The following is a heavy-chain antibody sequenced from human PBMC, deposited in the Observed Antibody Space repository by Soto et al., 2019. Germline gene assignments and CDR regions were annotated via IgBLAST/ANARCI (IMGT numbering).Heavy chain of an antibody. D-gene: IGHD2-21*02. CDR2: INHSGST. CDR3: ARIWGDFFHADS. CDR1: GGSFSGYY. Sequence: SETLSLTCAVYGGSFSGYYWSWIRQPPGKGLEWIGEINHSGSTNYNPSLKSRISISVDTSMTQFSLNLRSVTAADTAVYYCARIWGDFFHADSWGQGTLVTVSS. J-gene: IGHJ4*02. V-gene: IGHV4-34*01.